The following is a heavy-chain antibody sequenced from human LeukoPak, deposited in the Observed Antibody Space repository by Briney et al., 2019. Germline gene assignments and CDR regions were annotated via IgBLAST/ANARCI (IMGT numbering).Heavy chain of an antibody. Sequence: GGSLRLSCAASGFTFSSYAMSWVRQAPGKGLGWVSAISGSGGSTYYADSVKGRFTISKDNAKNSLYLQMNSLRAEDTAVYYCARDRGSYDTSGYFNYWGQGTLVTVSS. CDR1: GFTFSSYA. D-gene: IGHD3-22*01. CDR3: ARDRGSYDTSGYFNY. J-gene: IGHJ4*02. CDR2: ISGSGGST. V-gene: IGHV3-23*01.